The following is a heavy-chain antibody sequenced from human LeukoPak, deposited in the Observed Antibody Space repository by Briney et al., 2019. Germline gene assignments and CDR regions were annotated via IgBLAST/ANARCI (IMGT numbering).Heavy chain of an antibody. CDR1: GFTFSSYG. CDR3: ARGGLGIGDFDI. Sequence: GGSLRLSCAASGFTFSSYGMHWVRQAPGKGLEWVAGIWYDGSNKYYADYVKGRFTISRDNSKNTLYLQMNSLRAEDTAVYYCARGGLGIGDFDIWGQGTMVTVSS. J-gene: IGHJ3*02. D-gene: IGHD7-27*01. V-gene: IGHV3-33*01. CDR2: IWYDGSNK.